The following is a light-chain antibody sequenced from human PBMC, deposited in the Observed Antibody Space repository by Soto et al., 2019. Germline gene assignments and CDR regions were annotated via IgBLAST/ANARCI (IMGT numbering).Light chain of an antibody. CDR3: CSYAASSTWV. V-gene: IGLV2-23*01. Sequence: QSALTQPASASGSPGQSITISCTGTSSDVGSYNLVSWYQQHPGKAPKLIFYEDSKRPSGVSNFFSASKSGNTASLTISGLQAEDDADYYCCSYAASSTWVFGGGTKLTVL. CDR1: SSDVGSYNL. CDR2: EDS. J-gene: IGLJ3*02.